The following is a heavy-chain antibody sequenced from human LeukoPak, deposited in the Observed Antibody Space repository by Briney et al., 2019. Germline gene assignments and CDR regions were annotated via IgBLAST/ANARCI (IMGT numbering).Heavy chain of an antibody. D-gene: IGHD2-2*01. Sequence: ASVKVSCKASGYTFTSYGISWVRQAPGQGLEWMGWISAYNGNTNYAQKLQGRVTMTTDTSTSTAYMELRSLRSDDTAVYYCASSYCSSTSCRYWYYFDYWGQGTLVTVSS. CDR2: ISAYNGNT. CDR3: ASSYCSSTSCRYWYYFDY. J-gene: IGHJ4*02. V-gene: IGHV1-18*01. CDR1: GYTFTSYG.